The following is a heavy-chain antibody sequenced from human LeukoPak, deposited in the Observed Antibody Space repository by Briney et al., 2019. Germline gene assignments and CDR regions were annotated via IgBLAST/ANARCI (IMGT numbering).Heavy chain of an antibody. J-gene: IGHJ6*02. V-gene: IGHV3-9*01. CDR1: GFTFDDYA. Sequence: GGSLRLSCAASGFTFDDYAMHWVRQAPGKGLEWVSGISWNSGSIGYADSVKGRFTISRDNAKNSLYLQMNSLRAEDTALYYCAKSSYGYYYYGMDVWGQGTMVTVSS. D-gene: IGHD5-18*01. CDR2: ISWNSGSI. CDR3: AKSSYGYYYYGMDV.